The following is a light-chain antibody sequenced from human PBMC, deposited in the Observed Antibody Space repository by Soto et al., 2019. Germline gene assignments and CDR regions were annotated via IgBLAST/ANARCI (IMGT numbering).Light chain of an antibody. CDR1: QSISSW. Sequence: DIQMTQSPSTLSASVGDRVTITCRASQSISSWLAWYQQTPGKAPKLLIYKASSLKSGVPSRFSGSGSGTEFTLTISSLQPDDFATYYCQQYNSYPWTFGQGTKVEIK. CDR3: QQYNSYPWT. V-gene: IGKV1-5*03. CDR2: KAS. J-gene: IGKJ1*01.